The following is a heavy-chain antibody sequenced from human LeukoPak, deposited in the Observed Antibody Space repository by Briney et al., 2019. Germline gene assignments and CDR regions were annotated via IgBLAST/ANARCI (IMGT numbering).Heavy chain of an antibody. CDR3: AKVGYYGSSGYTYYFDY. CDR2: ISGSGGST. Sequence: GGSLRLSCAASGFTFSSYAMSWVRQAPGKGLEWVSAISGSGGSTYYADSVKGRFTISRDNSKNTLYLQMNSLRAEDTAVYYCAKVGYYGSSGYTYYFDYWGQGTLVTVSS. V-gene: IGHV3-23*01. CDR1: GFTFSSYA. D-gene: IGHD3-22*01. J-gene: IGHJ4*02.